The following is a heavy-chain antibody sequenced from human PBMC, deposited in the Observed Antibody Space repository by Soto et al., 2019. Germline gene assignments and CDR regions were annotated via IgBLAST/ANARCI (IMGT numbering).Heavy chain of an antibody. D-gene: IGHD2-2*02. CDR2: IDVGSGNA. CDR1: GFPFSTSA. Sequence: SVKVSSKTSGFPFSTSAVHWVRQARGHRLQWIGWIDVGSGNANYAQKLQGRVTMTTDTSTSTAYMELRSLRSDDTAVYYCARVGCSSTSCYRIVADFDYWGQGTLVTVSS. J-gene: IGHJ4*02. V-gene: IGHV1-58*01. CDR3: ARVGCSSTSCYRIVADFDY.